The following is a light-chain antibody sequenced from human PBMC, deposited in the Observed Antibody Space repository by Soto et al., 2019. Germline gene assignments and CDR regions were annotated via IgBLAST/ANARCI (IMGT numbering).Light chain of an antibody. CDR1: SSDVGGYNY. CDR3: SSYAGSSNWV. CDR2: EVT. V-gene: IGLV2-8*01. J-gene: IGLJ3*02. Sequence: QSALTQPPSASGSPGQSVTISCTGTSSDVGGYNYVSWYQHHPGKAPKLMIYEVTKRPSGVPNRFSGSKSGNTASLTVSGLQAEDEADYYCSSYAGSSNWVFGGGTKLTVL.